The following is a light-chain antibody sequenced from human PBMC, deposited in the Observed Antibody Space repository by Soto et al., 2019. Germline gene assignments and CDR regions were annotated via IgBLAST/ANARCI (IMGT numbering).Light chain of an antibody. CDR3: QQYDNWPWT. V-gene: IGKV3-15*01. CDR2: GAS. CDR1: QSISDT. Sequence: EIVMTESPATLSVSPGGRATLSWRASQSISDTLAWYHQKPGQAPRLLIHGASTRAPGFPARFSGSGSGTDFTLTISSLQSEDFAVYYCQQYDNWPWTFGQGTKVEIK. J-gene: IGKJ1*01.